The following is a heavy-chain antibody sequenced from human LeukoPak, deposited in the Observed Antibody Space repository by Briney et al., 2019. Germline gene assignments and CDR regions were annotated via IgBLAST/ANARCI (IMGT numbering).Heavy chain of an antibody. CDR2: ISSTSSHI. V-gene: IGHV3-21*06. Sequence: GGSLRLSCAASGFSLITYNMNWVRQAPGKGLELVSSISSTSSHIYYADSVKGRFTISRDNAKNSLYLQMNSLRAEDTAVYYCARAPYDILTGYSPYYFESWGQGTLVTVSS. CDR3: ARAPYDILTGYSPYYFES. CDR1: GFSLITYN. D-gene: IGHD3-9*01. J-gene: IGHJ4*02.